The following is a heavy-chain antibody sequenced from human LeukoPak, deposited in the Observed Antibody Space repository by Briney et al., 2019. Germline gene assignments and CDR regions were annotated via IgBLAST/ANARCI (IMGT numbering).Heavy chain of an antibody. V-gene: IGHV4-30-2*01. CDR1: GGSISSGGYS. D-gene: IGHD1-26*01. CDR3: ARIVGATGYYFDY. J-gene: IGHJ4*02. CDR2: IYHSGST. Sequence: SPTLSLTCAVSGGSISSGGYSWSWIRQPPGKGLAWIGYIYHSGSTYYNPSLKSRVTISVDRSKNQFSLKLSSVTAADTAVYYCARIVGATGYYFDYWGQGTLVTVSS.